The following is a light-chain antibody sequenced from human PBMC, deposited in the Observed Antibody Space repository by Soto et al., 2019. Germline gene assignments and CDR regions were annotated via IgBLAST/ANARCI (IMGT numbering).Light chain of an antibody. J-gene: IGLJ3*02. CDR2: SND. CDR1: SSNIGANT. Sequence: QLVLTQPPSASGTPGQRVTISCSGSSSNIGANTVSWYQQLPGTAPKLLIYSNDQRPSGVPDRFSGSKSGASASLAISGLQSEDEADYSCAVWDYSLNGPVFGGGTKVTVL. CDR3: AVWDYSLNGPV. V-gene: IGLV1-44*01.